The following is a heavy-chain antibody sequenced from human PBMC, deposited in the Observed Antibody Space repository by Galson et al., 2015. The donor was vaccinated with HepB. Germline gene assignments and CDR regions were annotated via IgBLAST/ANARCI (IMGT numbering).Heavy chain of an antibody. D-gene: IGHD3-16*01. CDR1: GGPMRGNY. J-gene: IGHJ5*02. Sequence: LTCNVTGGPMRGNYWSWIRQVPGKGLDVIGYIYSSGVTKYNPSLQGRVTITIETSKNLFSLSLTSLTAADTAVYYCARDLVTLGGWFDPWGPGILVTVSS. CDR3: ARDLVTLGGWFDP. CDR2: IYSSGVT. V-gene: IGHV4-59*12.